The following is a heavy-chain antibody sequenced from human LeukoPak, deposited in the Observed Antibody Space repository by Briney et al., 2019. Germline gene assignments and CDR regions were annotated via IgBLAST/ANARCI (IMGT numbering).Heavy chain of an antibody. V-gene: IGHV4-39*01. CDR1: GGSISSDSYY. CDR2: IYYSGST. J-gene: IGHJ4*02. Sequence: SDTLSLTCTVSGGSISSDSYYWAWIRHPPATGLEWIASIYYSGSTYYNPSLKSRVTISVDTSRNQFSLKLNSVTAADTAVYYCASLAVAGLSEGYWGQGTLVIVSS. CDR3: ASLAVAGLSEGY. D-gene: IGHD6-19*01.